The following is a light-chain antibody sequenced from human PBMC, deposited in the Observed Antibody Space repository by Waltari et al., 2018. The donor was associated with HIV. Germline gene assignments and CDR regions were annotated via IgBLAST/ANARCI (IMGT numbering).Light chain of an antibody. CDR3: QAWYHSDDPIF. CDR2: HDN. J-gene: IGLJ2*01. CDR1: NIGTKS. Sequence: SYVLTQPPSVSVAPGKTATITCGGDNIGTKSVQWYQQRPGQAPVLVVYHDNSRPSGVPERFPGSNSGDTATLTISRVEAGDEADYYCQAWYHSDDPIFFGGGTQLTVL. V-gene: IGLV3-21*03.